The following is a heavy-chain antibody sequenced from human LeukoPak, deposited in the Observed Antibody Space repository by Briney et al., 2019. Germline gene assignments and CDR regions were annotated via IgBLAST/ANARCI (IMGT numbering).Heavy chain of an antibody. V-gene: IGHV3-53*01. CDR2: IFGGGGT. D-gene: IGHD1-26*01. J-gene: IGHJ4*02. CDR1: GFIVSSND. CDR3: ARDTSGRYGD. Sequence: GGSLRLSCAASGFIVSSNDMNWVCQAPGKGLEWVSVIFGGGGTFYADSVMGRFTISRDNSKNTLYLQMNSLRVEDTAVYFCARDTSGRYGDWGQGTLVTVSS.